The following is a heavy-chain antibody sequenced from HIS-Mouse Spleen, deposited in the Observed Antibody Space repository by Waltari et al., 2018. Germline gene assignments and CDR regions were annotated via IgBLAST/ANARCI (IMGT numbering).Heavy chain of an antibody. V-gene: IGHV4-39*07. D-gene: IGHD6-13*01. Sequence: QLQLHASVPGLVKPSETLSPTCTVSGGSISSRRYHLGRIRQPPGYGLEWIGSIYYRGSTYYNPSLKRRVTISVDTSKNQFALKLSSVTAADTAVYYCAREIPYSSSWYDWYFDLWGRGTLVTVSS. CDR1: GGSISSRRYH. J-gene: IGHJ2*01. CDR3: AREIPYSSSWYDWYFDL. CDR2: IYYRGST.